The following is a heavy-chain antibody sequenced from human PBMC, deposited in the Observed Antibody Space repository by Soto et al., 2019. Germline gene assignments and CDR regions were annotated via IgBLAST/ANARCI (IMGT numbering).Heavy chain of an antibody. D-gene: IGHD1-1*01. Sequence: QVHLVQSGAEVKKPGASVKVSCKASGYTFTSYGITWVRQAPGQGLEWMRWISAHNGNTDYAQKLQGRVIVTRDTSTSTAYMELRSLRSDDTAEYYCARGRYGDYWGQGALVTVSS. CDR1: GYTFTSYG. V-gene: IGHV1-18*01. CDR2: ISAHNGNT. J-gene: IGHJ4*02. CDR3: ARGRYGDY.